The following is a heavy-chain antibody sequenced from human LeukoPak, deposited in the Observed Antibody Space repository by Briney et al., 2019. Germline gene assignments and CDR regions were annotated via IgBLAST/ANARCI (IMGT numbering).Heavy chain of an antibody. J-gene: IGHJ6*02. D-gene: IGHD6-13*01. CDR2: IYPGDSDT. Sequence: GESLKISCKGSGYSFASFWIGWVRQMPGKGLEWMGIIYPGDSDTRYSPSFQGQVTISADKSISATYVQWSSLKASDTAIYYCASIVVAAAGRGYYYYGMDVWGQGTTVTVSS. CDR1: GYSFASFW. V-gene: IGHV5-51*01. CDR3: ASIVVAAAGRGYYYYGMDV.